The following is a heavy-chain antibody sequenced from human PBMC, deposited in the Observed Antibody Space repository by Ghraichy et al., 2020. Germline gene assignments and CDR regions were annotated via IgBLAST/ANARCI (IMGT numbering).Heavy chain of an antibody. CDR2: ISQSGST. J-gene: IGHJ6*02. CDR1: GGPVTSRDYS. D-gene: IGHD3-3*01. Sequence: SETLSLTCALSGGPVTSRDYSWSWILQPPGKGLEWIGFISQSGSTNYSPSLRSRVTMSVDRSRNQVSLEVNSVTAADTALYYCAVHDFWSDHYRYGMDVWGQGTPVTVSS. CDR3: AVHDFWSDHYRYGMDV. V-gene: IGHV4-30-2*01.